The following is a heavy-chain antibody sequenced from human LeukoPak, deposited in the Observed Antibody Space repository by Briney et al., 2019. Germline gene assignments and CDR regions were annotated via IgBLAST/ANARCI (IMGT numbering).Heavy chain of an antibody. CDR1: GGSISSYY. Sequence: SETLSPTCTVSGGSISSYYWSWIRQPPGKGLEWIGYIYYSGSTNYNPSLKSRVTISVDTSKNQFSLKLSSVTAADTAVYYCARLLVVRGVITIHYFDYWGQGTLVTVSS. CDR2: IYYSGST. D-gene: IGHD3-10*01. V-gene: IGHV4-59*08. CDR3: ARLLVVRGVITIHYFDY. J-gene: IGHJ4*02.